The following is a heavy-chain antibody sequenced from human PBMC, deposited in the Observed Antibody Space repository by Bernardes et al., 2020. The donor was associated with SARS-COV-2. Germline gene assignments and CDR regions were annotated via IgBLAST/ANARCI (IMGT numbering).Heavy chain of an antibody. CDR2: ISSGGTTT. D-gene: IGHD2-2*01. Sequence: GGSLRLSCAASGFTFSVYEMIWVRQAPGKGLEWLSHISSGGTTTYYADSVKGRFTISRDDAKNSLYLQMNSLRVEDTAVYYCTRERAKWGLEISAAFYYFDYWGQGTPVTVSS. V-gene: IGHV3-48*03. J-gene: IGHJ4*02. CDR1: GFTFSVYE. CDR3: TRERAKWGLEISAAFYYFDY.